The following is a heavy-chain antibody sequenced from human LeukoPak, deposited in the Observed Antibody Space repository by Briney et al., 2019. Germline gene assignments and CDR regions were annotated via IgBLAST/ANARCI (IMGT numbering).Heavy chain of an antibody. CDR1: GFTFSSYA. Sequence: NPGGSLRLSCAASGFTFSSYAMSWVRQAPGKGLEWVSAISGSGGSTYYADSVKGRFTISRDNSKNTLYLQMNSLRAEDTAVYYCAKDLYGDGETFDYWGQGTLVTVSS. D-gene: IGHD4-17*01. V-gene: IGHV3-23*01. J-gene: IGHJ4*02. CDR2: ISGSGGST. CDR3: AKDLYGDGETFDY.